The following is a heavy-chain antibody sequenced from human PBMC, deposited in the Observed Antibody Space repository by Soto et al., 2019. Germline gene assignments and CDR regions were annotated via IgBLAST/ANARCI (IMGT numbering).Heavy chain of an antibody. CDR1: GCTFTSYG. V-gene: IGHV1-18*01. D-gene: IGHD1-26*01. CDR3: ARDRWELLYEYYYGMDV. Sequence: GASVKVSCKASGCTFTSYGISWVRQAPGQGLEWMGWISAYNGNTNYAQKLQGRVTMTTDTSTSTAYMELRSLRSDDTAVYYCARDRWELLYEYYYGMDVWGQGTTVTVSS. J-gene: IGHJ6*02. CDR2: ISAYNGNT.